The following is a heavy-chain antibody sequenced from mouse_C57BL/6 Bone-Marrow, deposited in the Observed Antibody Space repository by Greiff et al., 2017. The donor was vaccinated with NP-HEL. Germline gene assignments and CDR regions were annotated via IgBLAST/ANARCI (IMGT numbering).Heavy chain of an antibody. V-gene: IGHV1-26*01. CDR2: INPNNGGT. Sequence: EVKLQQSGPELVKPGASVKISCKASGYTFTDYYMNWVKQSHGKSLEWIGDINPNNGGTSYNQKFKGKATLTVDKSSSTAYMELRSLTSEDSAVYYCARDGYYAWFAYGGQGTLVTVSA. CDR1: GYTFTDYY. J-gene: IGHJ3*01. CDR3: ARDGYYAWFAY. D-gene: IGHD2-3*01.